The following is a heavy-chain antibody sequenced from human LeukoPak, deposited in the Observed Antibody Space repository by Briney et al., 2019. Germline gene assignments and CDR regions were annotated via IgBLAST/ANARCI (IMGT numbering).Heavy chain of an antibody. CDR3: ARRGTASYYYGMDV. CDR1: GGSISSYY. Sequence: SETLSLTCTVSGGSISSYYWSWIRQPPGKGLEWIGYIYYSGGTNYNPSLKSRVTISVDTSKNQFSLKLTSVTAADTAVYYCARRGTASYYYGMDVWGQGTTVTVSS. J-gene: IGHJ6*02. D-gene: IGHD5-18*01. V-gene: IGHV4-59*08. CDR2: IYYSGGT.